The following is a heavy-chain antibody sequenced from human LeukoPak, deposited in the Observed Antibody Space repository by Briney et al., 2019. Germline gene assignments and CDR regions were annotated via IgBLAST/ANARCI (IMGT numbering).Heavy chain of an antibody. J-gene: IGHJ6*03. Sequence: PSETLSLTCTVSGGSISSHYWSWIRQPPGKGLEWIGYIYYSGSTNYNPSLKSRVTISVDTSKNQFSLKLSSVTAADTAVYYCARTAVHDSSGYYYPYYMDVWGKGTTVTVSS. D-gene: IGHD3-22*01. CDR3: ARTAVHDSSGYYYPYYMDV. CDR2: IYYSGST. CDR1: GGSISSHY. V-gene: IGHV4-59*11.